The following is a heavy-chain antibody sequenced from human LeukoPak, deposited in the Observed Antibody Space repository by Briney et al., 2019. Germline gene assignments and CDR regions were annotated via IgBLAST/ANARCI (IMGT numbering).Heavy chain of an antibody. Sequence: GGSLRLSCAASGFTFSSYNMNWVRQAPGKGLEWVSSISSSSNYIYYADSVKGRFTISRDNAKNSLYLQMKSLRAEDTAVYYCARGKTSQNIVTRKTYDWFDPWGQGTLVTVSS. D-gene: IGHD2/OR15-2a*01. J-gene: IGHJ5*02. CDR1: GFTFSSYN. CDR2: ISSSSNYI. V-gene: IGHV3-21*01. CDR3: ARGKTSQNIVTRKTYDWFDP.